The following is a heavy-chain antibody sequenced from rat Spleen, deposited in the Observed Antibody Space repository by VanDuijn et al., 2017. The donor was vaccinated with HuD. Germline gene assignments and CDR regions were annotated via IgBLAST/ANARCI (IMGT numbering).Heavy chain of an antibody. V-gene: IGHV5-25*01. J-gene: IGHJ2*01. CDR3: ASRDY. Sequence: EVQLVESGGGLVQPGRSLKLSCAASGFTFSNNDMAWVRQAPTKGLEWVASISTSGGSTYYRDSVKGRFTVSRDNAKSTLYLQMDSLRSEDTATYYGASRDYWGQGVMVTVSS. CDR1: GFTFSNND. CDR2: ISTSGGST.